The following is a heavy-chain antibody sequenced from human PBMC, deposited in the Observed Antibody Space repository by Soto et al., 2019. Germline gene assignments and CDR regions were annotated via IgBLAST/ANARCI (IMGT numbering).Heavy chain of an antibody. CDR3: VRASPVVTDV. CDR2: IYYSGST. CDR1: GGSISSGDYY. D-gene: IGHD5-18*01. J-gene: IGHJ6*02. Sequence: QVQLQESGPGLVKPSQTLSLTCTVSGGSISSGDYYWSWIRQPPGKGLEWIGYIYYSGSTYYNPSRQSRVTISVYTSKNLFSMKLSSVTAADPAVYYCVRASPVVTDVWGQGTTVSVSS. V-gene: IGHV4-30-4*01.